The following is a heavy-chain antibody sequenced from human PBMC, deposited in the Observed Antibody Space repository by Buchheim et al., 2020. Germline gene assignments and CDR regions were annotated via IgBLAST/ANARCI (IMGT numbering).Heavy chain of an antibody. D-gene: IGHD2-15*01. CDR3: ARARSLYCSGGSCSTFDY. CDR2: IYYSGST. J-gene: IGHJ4*02. CDR1: GGSISSGGYS. Sequence: QVQLQESGPGLVKPSQTLSLTCAVSGGSISSGGYSWSWIRQPPGKGLEWIGYIYYSGSTYYNPSLKRRVTISVDTSKNPFSLKLSSVTAADTAVYYCARARSLYCSGGSCSTFDYWGQGTL. V-gene: IGHV4-30-4*07.